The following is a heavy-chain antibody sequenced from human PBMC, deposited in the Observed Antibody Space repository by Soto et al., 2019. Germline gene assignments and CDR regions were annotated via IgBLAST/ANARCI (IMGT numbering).Heavy chain of an antibody. V-gene: IGHV3-53*01. CDR3: HGYGY. CDR2: IYSGGTI. D-gene: IGHD5-12*01. Sequence: EVQVVESGGGLVQPGGSLRLSCAVSGFTVTINYMSWVRKAPGKGLEWVSVIYSGGTIYYADSVKGRFTLSRDTSKNTLYLQMNSLSGDDTAVYYCHGYGYWGQGPLFTVSS. CDR1: GFTVTINY. J-gene: IGHJ4*02.